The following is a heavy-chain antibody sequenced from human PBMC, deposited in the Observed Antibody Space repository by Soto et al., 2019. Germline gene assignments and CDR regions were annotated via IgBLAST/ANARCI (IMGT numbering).Heavy chain of an antibody. D-gene: IGHD6-19*01. V-gene: IGHV4-31*03. J-gene: IGHJ4*02. Sequence: SETLSLTCTVSGGSISSGGYYWSWIRQHPGKGLEWIGHIYYSGSTYYNPSLKSRVTISVDTSKNQFSLKLSSVTAADTAVYYCARDEASSGRFDYWGQGTLVTVSS. CDR3: ARDEASSGRFDY. CDR2: IYYSGST. CDR1: GGSISSGGYY.